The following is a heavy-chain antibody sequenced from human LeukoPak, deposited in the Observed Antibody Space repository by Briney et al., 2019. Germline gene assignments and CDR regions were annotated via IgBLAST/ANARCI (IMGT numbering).Heavy chain of an antibody. CDR1: GYTFTSYG. CDR3: ARRKQTVTTSLDDAFDI. Sequence: EASVKVSCKASGYTFTSYGISWVRQAPGQGLEWMGWISAYNGNTNYAQKLQGSVTMTTDTSTSTAYMELSSLRSEDTAVYYCARRKQTVTTSLDDAFDIWGQGTMVTVSS. CDR2: ISAYNGNT. D-gene: IGHD4-17*01. V-gene: IGHV1-18*01. J-gene: IGHJ3*02.